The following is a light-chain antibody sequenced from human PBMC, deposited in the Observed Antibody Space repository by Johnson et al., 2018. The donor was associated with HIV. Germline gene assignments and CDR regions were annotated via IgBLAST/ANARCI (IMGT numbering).Light chain of an antibody. V-gene: IGLV1-51*01. Sequence: QSVLTQPPSVSAAPGQKVTISCSGNNSNIGNNYVSWYQHLPGTAPKLLIYDNDQRPSGIPDRFSGSKSGTSATLDITGLQTGDGADYFCSSWDSSLGGRVYGPGTKGTVL. CDR2: DND. CDR3: SSWDSSLGGRV. J-gene: IGLJ1*01. CDR1: NSNIGNNY.